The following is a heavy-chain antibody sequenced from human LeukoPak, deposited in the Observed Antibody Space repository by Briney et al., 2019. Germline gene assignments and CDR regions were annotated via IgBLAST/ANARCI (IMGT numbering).Heavy chain of an antibody. CDR1: GFTFSSYA. Sequence: GGSLRLSCAASGFTFSSYAMSWVRQAPGKGLEWVSAISGSGGSTYCADSVKGRFTISRDNSKNTLYLQMNSLRAEDTAVYYCAKDLGTAMAYPMYYFDYWGQGTLVTVSS. CDR2: ISGSGGST. J-gene: IGHJ4*02. CDR3: AKDLGTAMAYPMYYFDY. V-gene: IGHV3-23*01. D-gene: IGHD5-18*01.